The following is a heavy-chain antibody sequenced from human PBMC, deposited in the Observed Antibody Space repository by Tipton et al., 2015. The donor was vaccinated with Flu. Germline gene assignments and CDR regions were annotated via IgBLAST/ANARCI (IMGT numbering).Heavy chain of an antibody. V-gene: IGHV3-74*01. CDR3: ARVGWAMALYDYFDN. D-gene: IGHD5-24*01. J-gene: IGHJ4*02. Sequence: SLRLSCAASGFTFSNYWMHWVRQVPGKGLVWVSRIHSDGSTTNYADSVKGRFIISRDNAKNTLYLQMNSLRVEDTAVYYCARVGWAMALYDYFDNWGQGTLVNVSS. CDR1: GFTFSNYW. CDR2: IHSDGSTT.